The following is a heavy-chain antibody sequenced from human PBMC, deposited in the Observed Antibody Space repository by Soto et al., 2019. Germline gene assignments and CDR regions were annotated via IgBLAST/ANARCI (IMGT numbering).Heavy chain of an antibody. CDR3: ARDKLTY. Sequence: QVQLVESGGGVVQPGRSLRLSCAASGFTFSSYCMHWVRQAPGKGLEWVAVIWYDGSNKYYADSVKGRFTISRDNSKNTLYLQMNSLRAEDTAVYFCARDKLTYWGQGTLVTVSS. J-gene: IGHJ4*02. V-gene: IGHV3-33*01. D-gene: IGHD6-6*01. CDR2: IWYDGSNK. CDR1: GFTFSSYC.